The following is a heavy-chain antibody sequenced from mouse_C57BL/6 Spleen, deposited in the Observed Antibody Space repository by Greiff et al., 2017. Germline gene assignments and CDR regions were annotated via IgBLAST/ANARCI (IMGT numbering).Heavy chain of an antibody. CDR1: GYTFTDYN. Sequence: VQLQQSGPELVKPGASVKMSCKASGYTFTDYNMHWVKQSHGKSLEWIGYINPNNGGTSYNQKFKGKATLTVNKSSSTAYMELRSLTSEDSAVYYCADSYYSNLFAYWGQGTLVTVSA. J-gene: IGHJ3*01. V-gene: IGHV1-22*01. CDR3: ADSYYSNLFAY. D-gene: IGHD2-5*01. CDR2: INPNNGGT.